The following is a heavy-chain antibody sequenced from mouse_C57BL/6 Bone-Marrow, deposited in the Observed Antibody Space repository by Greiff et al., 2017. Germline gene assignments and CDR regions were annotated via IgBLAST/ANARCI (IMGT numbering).Heavy chain of an antibody. Sequence: DVKLVESGPGLVKPSQSLSLTCSVTGYSITSGYYWNWIRQFPGNKLEWMGYISYDGSNNYNPSLKNRISITRDTSKNQFFLKLNSVTTEDTATYYCARGAGSKVWGQGTTLTVSS. D-gene: IGHD1-1*01. J-gene: IGHJ2*01. CDR3: ARGAGSKV. CDR1: GYSITSGYY. CDR2: ISYDGSN. V-gene: IGHV3-6*01.